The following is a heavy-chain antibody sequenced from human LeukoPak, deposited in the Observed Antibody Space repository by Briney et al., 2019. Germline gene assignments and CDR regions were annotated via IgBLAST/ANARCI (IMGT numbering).Heavy chain of an antibody. CDR1: GGSISSYY. CDR2: IYYSGST. V-gene: IGHV4-59*01. Sequence: PSETLSLTCTVSGGSISSYYWSWIRQPPGKGLEWIGYIYYSGSTNYNPSLKSRVTISVGTSKNQFSLKLSSVTAADTAVYYCAMGVAAATSRYWGQGTLVTVSS. D-gene: IGHD6-13*01. J-gene: IGHJ4*02. CDR3: AMGVAAATSRY.